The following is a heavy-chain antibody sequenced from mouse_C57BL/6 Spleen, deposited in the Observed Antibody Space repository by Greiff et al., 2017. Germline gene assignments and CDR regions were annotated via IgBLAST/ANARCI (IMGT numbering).Heavy chain of an antibody. CDR2: INPNNGGT. D-gene: IGHD2-1*01. CDR3: IYSHFDY. V-gene: IGHV1-26*01. J-gene: IGHJ2*01. Sequence: EVQLQQSGPELVKPGASVKISCKASGYTFTDYYMNWVKQSHGKSLEWIGDINPNNGGTSYNQKFKGKATWTVDKSSSTAYMELRSLTSEDSAVYYCIYSHFDYWGQGTTLTVSS. CDR1: GYTFTDYY.